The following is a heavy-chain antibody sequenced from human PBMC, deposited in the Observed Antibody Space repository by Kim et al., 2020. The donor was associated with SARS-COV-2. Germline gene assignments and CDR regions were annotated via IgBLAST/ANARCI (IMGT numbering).Heavy chain of an antibody. CDR3: ARRTGRGAFDI. J-gene: IGHJ3*02. CDR1: GGSFSGYY. V-gene: IGHV4-34*01. D-gene: IGHD3-10*01. CDR2: INHSGST. Sequence: SETLSLTCAVYGGSFSGYYWSWIRQPPGKGLEWVGEINHSGSTNYNPSLKSRVTISVNTSKNQFSLKLSYVTAADTAVYYCARRTGRGAFDIWGQGTMVT.